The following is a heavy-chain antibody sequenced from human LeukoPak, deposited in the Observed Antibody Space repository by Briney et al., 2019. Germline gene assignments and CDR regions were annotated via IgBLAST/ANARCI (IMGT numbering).Heavy chain of an antibody. D-gene: IGHD2-15*01. Sequence: PGGSLRLSCAASGFTFSSYWMSWVRQAPGKGLEWVANIKQDGSEEYYVDSVKGRFTISRDNAKNSLFLQLNSLRAEDTAVYYCARGSDYYYYYYMDVWGKGTTVTVSS. J-gene: IGHJ6*03. CDR2: IKQDGSEE. V-gene: IGHV3-7*01. CDR3: ARGSDYYYYYYMDV. CDR1: GFTFSSYW.